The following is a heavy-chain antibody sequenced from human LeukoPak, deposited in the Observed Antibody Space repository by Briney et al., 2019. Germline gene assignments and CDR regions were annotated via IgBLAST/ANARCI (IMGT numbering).Heavy chain of an antibody. CDR3: ARALSDYGDYRFDY. CDR1: GGSISSYY. V-gene: IGHV4-59*01. CDR2: IYYSGST. Sequence: SETLSLTCTVSGGSISSYYWSWIRQPPGKELEWIGYIYYSGSTNYNPSLKSRVTISVDTSKNQFSLKLSSVTAADTAVYYCARALSDYGDYRFDYWGQGTLVTVSS. D-gene: IGHD4-17*01. J-gene: IGHJ4*02.